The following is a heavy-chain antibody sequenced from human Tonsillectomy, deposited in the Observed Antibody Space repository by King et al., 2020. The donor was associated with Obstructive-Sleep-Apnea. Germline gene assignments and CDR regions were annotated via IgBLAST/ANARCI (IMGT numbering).Heavy chain of an antibody. Sequence: VQLVESGGGLVQPGGSLRLSCAASGFTFSSYAMSWVRQAPGKGLEWVSAISGSGGSTYYADSVKGRFTISRDNSKNTLYLQMNSLRAEDTAVYYCAKDVAIYCGGDCYPGWYFDLWGRGTLVTVSS. D-gene: IGHD2-21*02. J-gene: IGHJ2*01. CDR3: AKDVAIYCGGDCYPGWYFDL. V-gene: IGHV3-23*04. CDR2: ISGSGGST. CDR1: GFTFSSYA.